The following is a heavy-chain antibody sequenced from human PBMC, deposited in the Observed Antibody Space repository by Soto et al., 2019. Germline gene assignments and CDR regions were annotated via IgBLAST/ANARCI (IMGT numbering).Heavy chain of an antibody. CDR3: ARSLTTLTTLLDY. CDR2: INPNGGT. D-gene: IGHD4-17*01. J-gene: IGHJ4*02. Sequence: ASVKVSCKASGYTLTDNYMHWVREAPGQGIEWMGWINPNGGTNYAQKFKGRVTMTRDTSISTAYMELSRLRSDDTAVYYCARSLTTLTTLLDYCVQGTLVTVSA. V-gene: IGHV1-2*02. CDR1: GYTLTDNY.